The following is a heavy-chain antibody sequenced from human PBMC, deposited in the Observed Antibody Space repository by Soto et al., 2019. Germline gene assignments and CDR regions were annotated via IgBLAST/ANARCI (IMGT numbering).Heavy chain of an antibody. D-gene: IGHD3-9*01. CDR2: FVPMFGSA. Sequence: GASVKVSCKPSGGTFDSFTFSWVRQAPGQGLEGMGGFVPMFGSASVAQRFQGRVRITADASTGTGYMELSDLRSDDSAIYYCAREDDTTGHYSWFDHWGPGTLVTVSS. CDR3: AREDDTTGHYSWFDH. CDR1: GGTFDSFT. V-gene: IGHV1-69*13. J-gene: IGHJ5*02.